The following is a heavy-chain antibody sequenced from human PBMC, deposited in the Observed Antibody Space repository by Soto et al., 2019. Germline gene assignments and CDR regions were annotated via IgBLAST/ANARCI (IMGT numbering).Heavy chain of an antibody. J-gene: IGHJ4*02. CDR1: GVTFSSYW. CDR3: ARGGAMWQWLVLPFDY. D-gene: IGHD6-19*01. CDR2: INSDGSST. Sequence: EVQLVESGGGLVQPGGSLRLSCAASGVTFSSYWMHWVRQAPGKGLVWVSRINSDGSSTSYADSVKGRFTISRDNAKNTLYLQMNSLRAEDTAVYYCARGGAMWQWLVLPFDYWGQGTLVTVSS. V-gene: IGHV3-74*01.